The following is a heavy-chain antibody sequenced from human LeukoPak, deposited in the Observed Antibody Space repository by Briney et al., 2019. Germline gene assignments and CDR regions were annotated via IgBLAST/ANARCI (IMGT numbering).Heavy chain of an antibody. CDR1: GGSISSSNW. J-gene: IGHJ5*02. CDR2: IYHSGST. V-gene: IGHV4-4*02. D-gene: IGHD6-19*01. Sequence: SETLSLTCAVSGGSISSSNWWSWVRRPPGKGLEWIGEIYHSGSTNYNPSLKSRVTISVDTSKNQFSLKLSSVTAADTAVYYCARRASRIAVADNWFDPWGQGTLVTVSS. CDR3: ARRASRIAVADNWFDP.